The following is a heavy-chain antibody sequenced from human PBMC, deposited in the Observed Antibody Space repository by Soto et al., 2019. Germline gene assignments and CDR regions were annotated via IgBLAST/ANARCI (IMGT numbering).Heavy chain of an antibody. V-gene: IGHV3-43*01. CDR3: ASAYYYDSSGYPGY. CDR1: GFTFDDYT. CDR2: ISWDGGST. Sequence: GGSLRLSCAASGFTFDDYTMHWVRQAPGKGLEWVSLISWDGGSTYYADSVKGRFTISRDNSKNSLHLQMNSLRTEDTALYYCASAYYYDSSGYPGYWGQGTLVTVSS. D-gene: IGHD3-22*01. J-gene: IGHJ4*02.